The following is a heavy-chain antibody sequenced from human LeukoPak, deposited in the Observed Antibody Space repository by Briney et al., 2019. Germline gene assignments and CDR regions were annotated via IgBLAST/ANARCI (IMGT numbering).Heavy chain of an antibody. CDR3: ARAGNGDDAFDL. Sequence: PSETLSLTCTVNGGSFSGYYWSWIRQPPGKGLEWIGEIKPSGRTNYNPSLKSQVTISGDTSKNQFSLKLSSVTAADTAVYYCARAGNGDDAFDLWGQATMVSVSS. J-gene: IGHJ3*01. CDR1: GGSFSGYY. V-gene: IGHV4-34*01. D-gene: IGHD4-17*01. CDR2: IKPSGRT.